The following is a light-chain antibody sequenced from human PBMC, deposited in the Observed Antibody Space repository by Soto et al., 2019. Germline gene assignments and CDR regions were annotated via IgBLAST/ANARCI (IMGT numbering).Light chain of an antibody. CDR2: SNN. J-gene: IGLJ1*01. CDR3: AAWDDSLNGHV. V-gene: IGLV1-44*01. CDR1: SFNIGSNT. Sequence: QSVLTQPPSASGTPGQRVTISCSGSSFNIGSNTVNWFQQLPETAPKLLIYSNNQRPSGVPDRFSASKSGTSASLAISGLQSEDEADYYSAAWDDSLNGHVFGTGTKVTVL.